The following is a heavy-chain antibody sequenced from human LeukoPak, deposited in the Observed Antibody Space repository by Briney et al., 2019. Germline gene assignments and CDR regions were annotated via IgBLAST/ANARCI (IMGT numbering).Heavy chain of an antibody. CDR3: AKDPAVAGTAEYFQH. D-gene: IGHD6-19*01. J-gene: IGHJ1*01. CDR1: GFTFSSYA. CDR2: ISGSGGST. V-gene: IGHV3-23*01. Sequence: GGSLRLSCAASGFTFSSYAMSWVRQAPGKGLEWVSAISGSGGSTYHAGSVKGRFTISRDNSKNTLYLQMNSLRAEDTAVYYCAKDPAVAGTAEYFQHWGQGTLVTVSS.